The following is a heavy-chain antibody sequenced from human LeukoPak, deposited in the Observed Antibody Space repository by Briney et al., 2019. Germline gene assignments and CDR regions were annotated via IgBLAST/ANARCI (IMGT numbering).Heavy chain of an antibody. V-gene: IGHV1-2*02. CDR2: IKANSGDT. J-gene: IGHJ6*02. D-gene: IGHD3-3*01. CDR3: GRVTIFSPSHYYGMDV. CDR1: GYTFTDYY. Sequence: ASVKVSCKASGYTFTDYYIHWVRQAPGQGPEWMGWIKANSGDTNYAQKFQGRVTLTRDTSINTAYMEVNRLRSDDTAVYCCGRVTIFSPSHYYGMDVWGQGTAVTVS.